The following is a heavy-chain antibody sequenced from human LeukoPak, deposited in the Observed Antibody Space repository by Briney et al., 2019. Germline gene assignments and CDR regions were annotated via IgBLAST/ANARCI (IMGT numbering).Heavy chain of an antibody. CDR2: LHSGGST. CDR1: GFTVSSTY. J-gene: IGHJ3*02. V-gene: IGHV3-66*02. CDR3: ARDPVASDATGTRKDAFDI. D-gene: IGHD2-2*01. Sequence: GGSLGLSCAASGFTVSSTYMNWVRQAPGKGLEWVSVLHSGGSTYYADSVKGRFTISRDNSKNTLYLQMNSLRAEDTAVYYCARDPVASDATGTRKDAFDIWGQGTMVTVSS.